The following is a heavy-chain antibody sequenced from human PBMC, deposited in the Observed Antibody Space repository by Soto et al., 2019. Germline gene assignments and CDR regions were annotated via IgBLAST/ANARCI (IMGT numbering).Heavy chain of an antibody. J-gene: IGHJ6*02. CDR1: GFTFSSYG. CDR2: IWYDGSNK. CDR3: ARSIAVAGTSRFYGMDV. V-gene: IGHV3-33*01. D-gene: IGHD6-19*01. Sequence: GSLRLSCAASGFTFSSYGMHWVRQAPGKGLEWVAVIWYDGSNKYYADSVKGRFTISRDNSKNTLYLQMNSLRAEDTAVYYCARSIAVAGTSRFYGMDVWGQGTTVTVSS.